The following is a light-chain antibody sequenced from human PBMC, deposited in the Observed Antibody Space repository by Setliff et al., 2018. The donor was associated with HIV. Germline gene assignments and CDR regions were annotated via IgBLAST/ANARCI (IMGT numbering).Light chain of an antibody. J-gene: IGKJ1*01. V-gene: IGKV1-5*03. CDR3: QQYDSCPRT. CDR2: KAS. CDR1: QSIVNY. Sequence: DIQMTQSPSPLSASVGDRVTMTCRASQSIVNYLAWYQQKPGKAPNLLIYKASILESGVPSRFSGSGSGTQFTLTISSLQPDDSATYYCQQYDSCPRTFGQGTKWIS.